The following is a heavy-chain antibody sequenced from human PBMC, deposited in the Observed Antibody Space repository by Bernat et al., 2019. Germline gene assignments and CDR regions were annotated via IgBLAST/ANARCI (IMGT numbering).Heavy chain of an antibody. CDR3: VRDTNWAFDF. D-gene: IGHD1-1*01. J-gene: IGHJ4*02. V-gene: IGHV3-43*02. CDR1: GVIFDDYV. Sequence: QGVESGGGGREPGGSRRLSCAPAGVIFDDYVMHWGSQAPGMGREWISRISHDSSQTSYADSVKGRFTISRANSKKSLFLQMHSLRVEDTAFYYCVRDTNWAFDFWGRGTLVTVSS. CDR2: ISHDSSQT.